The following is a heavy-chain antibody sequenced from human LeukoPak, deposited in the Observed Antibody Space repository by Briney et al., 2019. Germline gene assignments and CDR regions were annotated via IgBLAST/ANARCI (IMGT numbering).Heavy chain of an antibody. CDR1: GYTFTNYF. CDR3: ARDFIFGVVASPGY. J-gene: IGHJ4*02. V-gene: IGHV1-46*01. D-gene: IGHD3-3*02. CDR2: INPGDDST. Sequence: GASVKVSCKASGYTFTNYFLHWVRQAPGQGLEWMGVINPGDDSTYYVQQFQGRVTMTRDTSTSTVYMELSSPESEDTAVYYCARDFIFGVVASPGYWGQGTLVTVSS.